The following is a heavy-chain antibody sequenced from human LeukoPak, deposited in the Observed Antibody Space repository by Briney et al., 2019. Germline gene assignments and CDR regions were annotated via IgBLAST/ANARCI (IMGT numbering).Heavy chain of an antibody. CDR1: GGSISSGDYY. V-gene: IGHV4-39*01. CDR2: IYYSGST. CDR3: ARLARSYSSGWFDY. Sequence: PSETLSLTCTVSGGSISSGDYYWSWIRQPPGKGLEWIGSIYYSGSTYYNPSLKSRVTISVDTSKNQFSLKLSSVTAADTAVYYCARLARSYSSGWFDYWGQGTLVTVSS. J-gene: IGHJ4*02. D-gene: IGHD6-19*01.